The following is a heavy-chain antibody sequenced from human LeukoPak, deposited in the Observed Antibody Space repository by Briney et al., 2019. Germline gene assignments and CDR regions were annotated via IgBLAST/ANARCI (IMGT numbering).Heavy chain of an antibody. J-gene: IGHJ5*02. CDR1: GFTFSSYS. CDR3: ARDSGESFDP. Sequence: GGSLRLSCAASGFTFSSYSMNWVRQALGKGQEWVSYISSSSSTIYYADSVKGRFTISRDNAKNSLYLQMNSLRAEDTAVYYCARDSGESFDPWGQGTLVTVSS. V-gene: IGHV3-48*01. CDR2: ISSSSSTI.